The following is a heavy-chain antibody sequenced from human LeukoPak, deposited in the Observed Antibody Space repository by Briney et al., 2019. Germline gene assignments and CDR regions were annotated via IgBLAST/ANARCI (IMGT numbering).Heavy chain of an antibody. CDR3: ANALGALTMIVWGVEAFDI. J-gene: IGHJ3*02. D-gene: IGHD3-22*01. CDR2: IRWNGCNI. Sequence: GGSLRLSCAASGFTFDHYAMHWVRQAPGKGLEWGAGIRWNGCNIVYADSVKGRFTISRDKAKNSLHLKMNSLRAEDTGLYYCANALGALTMIVWGVEAFDIWGQGTMVTVSS. CDR1: GFTFDHYA. V-gene: IGHV3-9*01.